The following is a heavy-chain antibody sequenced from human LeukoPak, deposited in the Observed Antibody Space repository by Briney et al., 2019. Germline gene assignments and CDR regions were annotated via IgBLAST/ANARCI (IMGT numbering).Heavy chain of an antibody. CDR1: GGSISSSNYY. Sequence: SETLSLTCTVSGGSISSSNYYWGWIRQPPGKGLEWIGSIYYSGDTYYNPSLRSRATISVDTSKNRFSLKLSSVTAADTAVYFCARHEHIIIVPTAHAFDCWGQGTLVTVSS. J-gene: IGHJ4*02. CDR3: ARHEHIIIVPTAHAFDC. CDR2: IYYSGDT. V-gene: IGHV4-39*01. D-gene: IGHD2-2*01.